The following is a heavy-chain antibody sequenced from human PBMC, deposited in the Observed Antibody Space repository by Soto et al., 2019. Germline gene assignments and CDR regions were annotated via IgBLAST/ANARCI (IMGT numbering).Heavy chain of an antibody. D-gene: IGHD3-22*01. V-gene: IGHV3-21*01. CDR3: ARDFSYYYSSSNYYVLSLDY. CDR1: GFTFSNYV. Sequence: GGSLRLSCVASGFTFSNYVMNWVRQTPGGGLQWVSSISSGGSYIYYADSVRGRFIISRDNADNSLYLQMTSLRAEDTAVYYCARDFSYYYSSSNYYVLSLDYWGQGALVTVSS. J-gene: IGHJ4*02. CDR2: ISSGGSYI.